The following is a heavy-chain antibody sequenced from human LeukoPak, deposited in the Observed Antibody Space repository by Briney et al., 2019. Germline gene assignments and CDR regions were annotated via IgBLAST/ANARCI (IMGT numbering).Heavy chain of an antibody. V-gene: IGHV4-39*01. J-gene: IGHJ3*02. CDR3: ARHGNWGYGDAFDI. CDR1: GGSISSSSYY. CDR2: IYYSGST. Sequence: SETLSLTCTVSGGSISSSSYYWGWIRQPPGKGLEWIGSIYYSGSTYYNPSLKSRVTISVDTSKNQFSLKLSSVTAADTAVYYCARHGNWGYGDAFDIWGQGTMVTVSS. D-gene: IGHD7-27*01.